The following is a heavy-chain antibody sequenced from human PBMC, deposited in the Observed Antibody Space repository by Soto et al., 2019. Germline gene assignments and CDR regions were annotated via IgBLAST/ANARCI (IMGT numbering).Heavy chain of an antibody. CDR1: GGSFSGYY. V-gene: IGHV4-34*01. CDR3: ARMGSRGVAAAGLV. CDR2: INHSGST. Sequence: SXTLSLTCAVYGGSFSGYYSSWIRQPPGKGLEWIVEINHSGSTNYNPSLKSRVTISVDTSKNQFSLKLSSVTAADTAVYYCARMGSRGVAAAGLVWGKGTTVTVSS. D-gene: IGHD6-13*01. J-gene: IGHJ6*04.